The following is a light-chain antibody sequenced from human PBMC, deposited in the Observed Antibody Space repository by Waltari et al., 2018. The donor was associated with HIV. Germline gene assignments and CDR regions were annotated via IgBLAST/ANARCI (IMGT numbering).Light chain of an antibody. J-gene: IGLJ3*02. CDR1: SSNIGAGYD. Sequence: QSVLTQPPSVSGAPGQRVTISCTGTSSNIGAGYDVHWYQHLPGTAPKRLIYGNNNRPSGVPDRFSGAKSGTSASLAITGLQAEDEADYYCQSYDSSLRGGVFGGGTKLTVL. CDR2: GNN. CDR3: QSYDSSLRGGV. V-gene: IGLV1-40*01.